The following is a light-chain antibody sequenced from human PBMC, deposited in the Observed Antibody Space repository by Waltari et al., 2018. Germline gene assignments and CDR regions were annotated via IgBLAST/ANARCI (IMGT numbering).Light chain of an antibody. CDR2: GKN. J-gene: IGLJ2*01. CDR3: NSRDSSSNQLV. V-gene: IGLV3-19*01. CDR1: SLRSYY. Sequence: SSELTQDPAVSVALGQTVRITCQGDSLRSYYASWYQPKPGQAPVVVIYGKNNRPSGGPDRFSGSSAGNTASLTITGAQAEDEADYYCNSRDSSSNQLVFGGGTKLTVL.